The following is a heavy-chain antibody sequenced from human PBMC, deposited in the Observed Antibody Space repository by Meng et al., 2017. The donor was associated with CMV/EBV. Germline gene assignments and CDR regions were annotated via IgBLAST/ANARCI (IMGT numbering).Heavy chain of an antibody. Sequence: SVSSGSYYWSWIRQPPGKGLEWIGYIYYSGSTNYNPSLKSRVTISVDTSKNQFSLKLSSVTAADTAVYYCARGGSADQLRRAYFDYWGQGTLVTVSS. V-gene: IGHV4-61*01. CDR2: IYYSGST. J-gene: IGHJ4*02. D-gene: IGHD2-2*01. CDR3: ARGGSADQLRRAYFDY. CDR1: SVSSGSYY.